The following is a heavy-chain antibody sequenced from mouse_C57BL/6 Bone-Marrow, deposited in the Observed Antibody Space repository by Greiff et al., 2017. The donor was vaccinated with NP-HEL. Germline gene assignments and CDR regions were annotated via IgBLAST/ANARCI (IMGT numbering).Heavy chain of an antibody. CDR2: ISGGGGNT. CDR3: ARGGTAQATVFAY. V-gene: IGHV5-9*01. Sequence: EVKVVESGGGLVKPGGSLKLSCAASGFTFSSYTMSWVRQTPEKRLEWVATISGGGGNTYYPDSVKGRFTISRDNAKNTLYLQMSSLRSEDTALYYCARGGTAQATVFAYWGQGTLVTVSA. CDR1: GFTFSSYT. J-gene: IGHJ3*01. D-gene: IGHD3-2*02.